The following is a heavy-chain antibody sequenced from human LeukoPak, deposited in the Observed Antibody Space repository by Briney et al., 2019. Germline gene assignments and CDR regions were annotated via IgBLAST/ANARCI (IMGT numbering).Heavy chain of an antibody. V-gene: IGHV3-23*01. CDR1: GFTFSSYA. D-gene: IGHD3-9*01. J-gene: IGHJ4*02. CDR3: AKGRGYDILTGYYLDY. Sequence: GGSLRLSCAASGFTFSSYAMSWVRQAPGKGLEWVSAISGSGGSTYYADSVKGRFTISRDNSKNTLYLQMNSLRAEDTAVYYCAKGRGYDILTGYYLDYWGQGTLVTVSS. CDR2: ISGSGGST.